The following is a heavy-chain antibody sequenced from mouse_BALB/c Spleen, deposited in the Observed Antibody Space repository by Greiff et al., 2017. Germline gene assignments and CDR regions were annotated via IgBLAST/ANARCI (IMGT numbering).Heavy chain of an antibody. V-gene: IGHV1-69*02. CDR2: IYPSDSYT. J-gene: IGHJ1*01. CDR3: TRSNYGGYFDV. Sequence: QVQLQQPGAELVRPGASVKLSCKASGYTFTSYWINWVKQRPGQGLEWIGNIYPSDSYTNYNQKFKDKATLTVDKSSSTAYMQLSSPTSEDSAVYYCTRSNYGGYFDVWGAGTTVTVSS. D-gene: IGHD1-1*01. CDR1: GYTFTSYW.